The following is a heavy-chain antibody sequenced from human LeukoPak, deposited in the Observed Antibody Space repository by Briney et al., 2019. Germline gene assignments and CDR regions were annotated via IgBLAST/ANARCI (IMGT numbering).Heavy chain of an antibody. Sequence: ASVKVSCKASGYTFTSYGISWVRQAPGQGLEWMGWISAYNGNTNYAQKLQGRVTMTTDTSTSTAYMELRSLRSDDTAVYYCARESYYYDSSGIFDYWGQGTLVTVSS. CDR2: ISAYNGNT. CDR3: ARESYYYDSSGIFDY. J-gene: IGHJ4*02. D-gene: IGHD3-22*01. CDR1: GYTFTSYG. V-gene: IGHV1-18*01.